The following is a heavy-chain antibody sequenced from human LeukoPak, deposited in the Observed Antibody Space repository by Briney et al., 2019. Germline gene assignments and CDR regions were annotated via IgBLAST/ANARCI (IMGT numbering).Heavy chain of an antibody. D-gene: IGHD2-15*01. V-gene: IGHV3-49*04. J-gene: IGHJ4*02. CDR3: TKDYSFDY. CDR2: TRSKAYGGTT. CDR1: GFTFGDYA. Sequence: GGSLRLSCTASGFTFGDYAMSWVRQAPGKGLEWVGFTRSKAYGGTTEYAASVKGRFTISRDDSKSIAYLQMNSLKTEDTAVYYCTKDYSFDYWGQGTLVTVSS.